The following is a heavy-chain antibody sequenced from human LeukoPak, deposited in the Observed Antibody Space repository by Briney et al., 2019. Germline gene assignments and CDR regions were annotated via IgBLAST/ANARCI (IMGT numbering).Heavy chain of an antibody. J-gene: IGHJ6*02. CDR2: IKQDGSEK. D-gene: IGHD3-10*01. Sequence: PGGSLRLSCAASGFTFSSYWMSWVRQAPGKGLGWVANIKQDGSEKYYVDSVKGRFTISRDNAKNSLYLQMNSLRAEDTAVYYCAREPYKSYYYGSGSYYRYYYYGMDVWGQGTTVTVSS. CDR1: GFTFSSYW. CDR3: AREPYKSYYYGSGSYYRYYYYGMDV. V-gene: IGHV3-7*01.